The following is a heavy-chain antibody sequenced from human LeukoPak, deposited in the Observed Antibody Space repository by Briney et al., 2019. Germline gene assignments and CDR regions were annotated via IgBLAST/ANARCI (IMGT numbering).Heavy chain of an antibody. CDR2: IYHRGST. Sequence: SETLSLTCTVCGVSISRSNSYWGWIRQPPGKGLEWIGSIYHRGSTYYNPSLKSRVTISVDTSKNQSSLKLSSVTAADTAVYYCARIATVTSRAPYYMDVWGKGTTVTVSS. CDR3: ARIATVTSRAPYYMDV. J-gene: IGHJ6*03. V-gene: IGHV4-39*07. CDR1: GVSISRSNSY. D-gene: IGHD4-11*01.